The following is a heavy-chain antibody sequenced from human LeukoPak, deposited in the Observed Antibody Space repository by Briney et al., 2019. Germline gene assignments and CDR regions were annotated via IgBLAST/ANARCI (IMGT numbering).Heavy chain of an antibody. CDR1: GFTFSTYA. J-gene: IGHJ4*02. D-gene: IGHD1-26*01. CDR3: AKWSGSYDY. Sequence: PGGSLRLSCAASGFTFSTYAMSWVRQAPGKGLEWVSTITSSDSTYYADSVKGRFTISRDNSKNTLYLQMDSLRADDTAVYYCAKWSGSYDYWGQGTLVTVSS. V-gene: IGHV3-23*01. CDR2: ITSSDST.